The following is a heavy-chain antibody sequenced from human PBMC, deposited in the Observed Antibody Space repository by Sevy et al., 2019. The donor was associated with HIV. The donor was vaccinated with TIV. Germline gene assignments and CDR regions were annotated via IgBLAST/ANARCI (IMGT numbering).Heavy chain of an antibody. D-gene: IGHD5-12*01. CDR3: ARDGAGYNYVSHFDY. V-gene: IGHV3-30-3*01. CDR1: GFTFSSYA. CDR2: ISYDGSNK. Sequence: GGCLRLSCAASGFTFSSYAMHWVRQAPGKGLEWVAVISYDGSNKYYADSVKGRFTISRDNSKNTLYLQMNSLRAEDTAVYYCARDGAGYNYVSHFDYWGQGTLVTVSS. J-gene: IGHJ4*02.